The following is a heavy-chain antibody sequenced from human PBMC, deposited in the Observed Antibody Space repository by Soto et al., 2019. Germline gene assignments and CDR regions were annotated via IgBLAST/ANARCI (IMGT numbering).Heavy chain of an antibody. V-gene: IGHV3-7*04. Sequence: EVHLVESGGGLVQTGGSLRLSCAIFESTVSRDWMNWVRQAPGKGLEWVAHINQDGSEKYYVDSVKGRFTISRDNAKKSLYLHMNRLRPADTVMYDCSGGVGDAFWGQGTLVTVSS. CDR3: SGGVGDAF. D-gene: IGHD1-26*01. CDR1: ESTVSRDW. CDR2: INQDGSEK. J-gene: IGHJ4*02.